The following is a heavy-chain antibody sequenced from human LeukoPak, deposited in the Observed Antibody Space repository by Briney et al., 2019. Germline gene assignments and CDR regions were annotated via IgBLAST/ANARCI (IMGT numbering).Heavy chain of an antibody. Sequence: ASVKVSCKASGYTFTSYYMHWVRQAPGQGLEWMGIINPSGGSTSYAQKFQGRVTMTRDTSTSTVYMELSSLRSEDTAVYYCAREGAPNGVVPAADFDYWGQGTLVTVSS. V-gene: IGHV1-46*01. CDR3: AREGAPNGVVPAADFDY. CDR1: GYTFTSYY. J-gene: IGHJ4*02. D-gene: IGHD2-2*01. CDR2: INPSGGST.